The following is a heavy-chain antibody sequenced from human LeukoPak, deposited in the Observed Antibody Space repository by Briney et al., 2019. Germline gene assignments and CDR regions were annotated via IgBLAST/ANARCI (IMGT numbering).Heavy chain of an antibody. D-gene: IGHD3-22*01. Sequence: PSETLSLTCTVSGGSISSSSYYWGWIRQPPGKGLEWPAVIYYSGNTYYNPSLKSRVTISVDTSKNQFSLKLSSVTAADTAVYFCARHLYYSDTSGYFDSWGQGTLVTVSS. J-gene: IGHJ4*02. CDR3: ARHLYYSDTSGYFDS. CDR2: IYYSGNT. CDR1: GGSISSSSYY. V-gene: IGHV4-39*01.